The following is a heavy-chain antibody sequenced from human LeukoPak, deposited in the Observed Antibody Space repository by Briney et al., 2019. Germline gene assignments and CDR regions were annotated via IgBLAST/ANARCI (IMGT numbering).Heavy chain of an antibody. CDR2: IIPIFGTA. CDR3: ARTFLVAARDYYYMDV. J-gene: IGHJ6*03. CDR1: GGTFSSYA. V-gene: IGHV1-69*06. Sequence: SVKVSCKASGGTFSSYAISWVRQAPGQGLEWMGGIIPIFGTANYAQKFQGRVTITADKSTSTAYMELSSLRSEDTAVYYCARTFLVAARDYYYMDVWGKGTTVTVSS. D-gene: IGHD6-6*01.